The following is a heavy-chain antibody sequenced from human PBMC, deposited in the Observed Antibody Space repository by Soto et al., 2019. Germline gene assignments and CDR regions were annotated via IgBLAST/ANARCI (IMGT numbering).Heavy chain of an antibody. CDR3: ARGGEALQADYGMDV. D-gene: IGHD3-16*01. V-gene: IGHV3-30-3*01. J-gene: IGHJ6*02. CDR1: GFTFSSYA. CDR2: ISYDGSNK. Sequence: QVQLVESGGGVVQPGRSLRLSCAASGFTFSSYAMHWVRQAPGKGLEWVAVISYDGSNKYYADSVKGRFTISRDNSKNTLYLQMNSLRAEDTAVYYCARGGEALQADYGMDVWGQGTTVTVSS.